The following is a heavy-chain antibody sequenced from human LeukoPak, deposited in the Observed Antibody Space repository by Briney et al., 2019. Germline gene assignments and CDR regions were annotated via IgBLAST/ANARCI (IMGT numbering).Heavy chain of an antibody. V-gene: IGHV4-59*01. Sequence: SESLSLTCPVSGGSISSYYWSWIRQPPGKGLEWIGYIYYSGSTNYNPSLKSRVTISVDTSKNQFSLKLSSVTAADTAVYYCARDRGDYSWFDPWGQGTLVTVSS. CDR1: GGSISSYY. D-gene: IGHD4-17*01. CDR2: IYYSGST. CDR3: ARDRGDYSWFDP. J-gene: IGHJ5*02.